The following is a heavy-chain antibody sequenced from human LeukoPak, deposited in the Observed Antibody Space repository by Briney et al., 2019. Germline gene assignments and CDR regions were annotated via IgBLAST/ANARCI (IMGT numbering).Heavy chain of an antibody. CDR2: ISYDGSNK. CDR3: ASSVIAAAGLYYGMDV. Sequence: GRSLRLSCAASGFTFSSYAMHWVRQAPGKGLEWVAVISYDGSNKYYADSVKGRFTISRDNAKNSLYLQMNSLRAEDTAVYYCASSVIAAAGLYYGMDVWGQGTTVTVSS. J-gene: IGHJ6*02. CDR1: GFTFSSYA. V-gene: IGHV3-30-3*01. D-gene: IGHD6-13*01.